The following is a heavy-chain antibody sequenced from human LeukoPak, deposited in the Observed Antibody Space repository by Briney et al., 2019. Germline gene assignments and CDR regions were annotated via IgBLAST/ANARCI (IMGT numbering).Heavy chain of an antibody. CDR2: IYSGGGT. V-gene: IGHV3-66*02. CDR3: ARDYYGDSLYGGVDY. CDR1: GFTVNSNY. J-gene: IGHJ4*02. Sequence: GGSLRLSCAASGFTVNSNYMSWVRQAPGKGLEWASVIYSGGGTYYADSVKGRFTISRDNSKNTLYLQMNSLRAEDTAVYYCARDYYGDSLYGGVDYWGQGTLVTVSS. D-gene: IGHD4-17*01.